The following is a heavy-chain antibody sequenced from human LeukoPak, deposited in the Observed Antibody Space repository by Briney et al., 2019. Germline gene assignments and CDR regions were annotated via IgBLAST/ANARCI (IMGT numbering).Heavy chain of an antibody. J-gene: IGHJ4*02. CDR3: ARPQLGYCSSTSCYSPDY. CDR1: GFTFSSYS. V-gene: IGHV3-21*01. CDR2: ISSSSSYK. D-gene: IGHD2-2*01. Sequence: GGSLRLSCAASGFTFSSYSMNWVRQAPGKGLEWVSSISSSSSYKYYADSVKGRFTISRDNAKNSLYLQMNSLRAEDTAVYYCARPQLGYCSSTSCYSPDYWGQGTLVTVSS.